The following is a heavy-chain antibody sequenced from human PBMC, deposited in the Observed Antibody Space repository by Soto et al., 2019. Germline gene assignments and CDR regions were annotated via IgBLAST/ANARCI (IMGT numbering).Heavy chain of an antibody. CDR1: GGSISSGGYY. V-gene: IGHV4-31*03. D-gene: IGHD3-22*01. CDR3: VRDVYYDSSGYYFDY. Sequence: QVQLQESGPGLVKPSQTLSLTCTVSGGSISSGGYYWSWIRQHPGKGLEWIGYIYYSGSTYYNPSLKRRVNISVDTSKNQFSLKLSSVTAADTAVYYCVRDVYYDSSGYYFDYWGQGTLVTVSS. J-gene: IGHJ4*02. CDR2: IYYSGST.